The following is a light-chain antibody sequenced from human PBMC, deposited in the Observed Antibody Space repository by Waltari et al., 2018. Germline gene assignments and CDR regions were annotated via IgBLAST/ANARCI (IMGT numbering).Light chain of an antibody. Sequence: TQDPAVSVAMCQTVRITCQGDSLRSYYASWYQQRPGQAPILVMYDKNSRPSGVPDRFSGSSSDDTASLTITGAQAEDEAYYYCHSRDASGSGGAFGGGTKLTVL. V-gene: IGLV3-19*01. CDR2: DKN. CDR1: SLRSYY. CDR3: HSRDASGSGGA. J-gene: IGLJ2*01.